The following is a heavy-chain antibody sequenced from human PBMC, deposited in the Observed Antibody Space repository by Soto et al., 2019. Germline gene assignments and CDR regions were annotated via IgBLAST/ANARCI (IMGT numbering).Heavy chain of an antibody. Sequence: SETLSLTCTVSGGSISSGGYYWSWIRQHPGKGLEWIGYIYYSGSTYYNPSLKSRVTISVDTSKNQFSLKLSSVTAADTAVYYCARALYSSSWRWFDPWGQGTLVTVSS. D-gene: IGHD6-13*01. CDR2: IYYSGST. J-gene: IGHJ5*02. CDR3: ARALYSSSWRWFDP. V-gene: IGHV4-31*03. CDR1: GGSISSGGYY.